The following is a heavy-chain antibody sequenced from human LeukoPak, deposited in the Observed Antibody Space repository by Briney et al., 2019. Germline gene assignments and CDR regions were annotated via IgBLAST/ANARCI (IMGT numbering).Heavy chain of an antibody. CDR3: ARGLAGAASGAIYFDI. V-gene: IGHV4-59*13. D-gene: IGHD2-15*01. CDR2: IYNSGRT. CDR1: AGSITY. J-gene: IGHJ2*01. Sequence: SETLSLTCTVSAGSITYWNWIRQPPGKGLEWIGVIYNSGRTEHNPSLKSRVTISTDWSRNQVPLKLTSVTAADTAVYYCARGLAGAASGAIYFDIWGRGTLVTVSS.